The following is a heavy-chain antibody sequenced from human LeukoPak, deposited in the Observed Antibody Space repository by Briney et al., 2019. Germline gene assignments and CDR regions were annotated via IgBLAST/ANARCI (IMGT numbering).Heavy chain of an antibody. Sequence: PSETLSLTCTVSGGSISSYYWSWLRQPPGKGLEWIGYIYYSGSTNYNPSLKSRVTISVDTSKNQFSLKLSSVTAADTAVYYCARLGEELQIDYWGQGTLVTVSS. CDR1: GGSISSYY. J-gene: IGHJ4*02. D-gene: IGHD1-26*01. CDR3: ARLGEELQIDY. CDR2: IYYSGST. V-gene: IGHV4-59*01.